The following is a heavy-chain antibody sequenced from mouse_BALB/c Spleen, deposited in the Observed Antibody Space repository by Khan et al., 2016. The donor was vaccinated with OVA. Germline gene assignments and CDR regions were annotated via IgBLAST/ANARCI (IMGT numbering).Heavy chain of an antibody. Sequence: QMQLEESGPGLVAPSQSLSITCTVSGFSLTNYGVHWVRQPPGKGLEWLGVIWAGGNTNYNSALMSRLSINKDNSKSQVFLKMNSLQTDDTAMYFCARDREPDYFDYWGQGTTLTVSS. CDR2: IWAGGNT. J-gene: IGHJ2*01. CDR3: ARDREPDYFDY. V-gene: IGHV2-9*02. CDR1: GFSLTNYG.